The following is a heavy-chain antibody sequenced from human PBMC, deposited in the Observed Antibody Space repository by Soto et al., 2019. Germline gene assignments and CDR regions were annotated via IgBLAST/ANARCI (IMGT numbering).Heavy chain of an antibody. J-gene: IGHJ4*02. CDR3: ARLTCSTTRCFTYFDY. CDR2: IYSSGNT. V-gene: IGHV4-59*08. D-gene: IGHD2-2*02. CDR1: GGSISGYY. Sequence: SETLSLTCTVSGGSISGYYWTWIRQPPGKGLEWIGYIYSSGNTNYNPSLQSRVTISVDTSKNQFSLKLSSVTAADTAVYYCARLTCSTTRCFTYFDYWGQGALVTVSS.